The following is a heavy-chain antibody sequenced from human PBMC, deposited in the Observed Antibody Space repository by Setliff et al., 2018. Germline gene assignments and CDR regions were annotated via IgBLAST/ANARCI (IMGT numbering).Heavy chain of an antibody. CDR3: ARDLYCGGHCYQLFDS. J-gene: IGHJ4*02. D-gene: IGHD2-21*02. Sequence: PSETLSLTCTVSGGSISSGHYYWNWIRQPAGKGLEWIGRIYPSGSTNYNPSLKSRVTISVDTSKNQFSLKLSSVTTADTAVYYCARDLYCGGHCYQLFDSWGQGTPVTVSS. CDR2: IYPSGST. V-gene: IGHV4-61*02. CDR1: GGSISSGHYY.